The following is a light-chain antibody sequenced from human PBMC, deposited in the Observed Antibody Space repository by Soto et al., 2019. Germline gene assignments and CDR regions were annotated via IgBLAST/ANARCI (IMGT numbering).Light chain of an antibody. Sequence: EIVLTQSPATLSLSPGERATLSCRASQSVSSYLACYQQKPGQAPRLLIYDASNRATGIPARFSGSGSGTDFTRTIISLEPEDFAVYYCQQRSNWPIFTFGPGTKVDIK. CDR1: QSVSSY. J-gene: IGKJ3*01. CDR3: QQRSNWPIFT. V-gene: IGKV3-11*01. CDR2: DAS.